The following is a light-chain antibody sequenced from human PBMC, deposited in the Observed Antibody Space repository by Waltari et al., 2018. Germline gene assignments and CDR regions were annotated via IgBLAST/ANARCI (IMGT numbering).Light chain of an antibody. CDR3: SSYTSSDTYV. J-gene: IGLJ1*01. Sequence: QSALTQPASVSGSPGQSITISCTGTSSDVGNYDYVSWYQQYSGKAPKLMIYDVRHRPAGVFDRFSGSKSGNTASLTISGLQAEDEDDYYCSSYTSSDTYVFGTGTKVTVL. CDR1: SSDVGNYDY. V-gene: IGLV2-14*01. CDR2: DVR.